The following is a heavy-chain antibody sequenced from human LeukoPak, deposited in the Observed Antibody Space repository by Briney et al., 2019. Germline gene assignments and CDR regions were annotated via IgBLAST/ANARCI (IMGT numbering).Heavy chain of an antibody. D-gene: IGHD5-18*01. CDR3: AKTYVDTTFFDS. CDR2: ISGSGGTT. V-gene: IGHV3-23*01. CDR1: RFTFSSYA. J-gene: IGHJ4*02. Sequence: GGSLRLSCVASRFTFSSYAINWVRQAPGKGLEWVSAISGSGGTTYYADSVKGRFAISRDNSKNTLYLQMTSLRAEDTAVYYCAKTYVDTTFFDSWGQGTLVTVSS.